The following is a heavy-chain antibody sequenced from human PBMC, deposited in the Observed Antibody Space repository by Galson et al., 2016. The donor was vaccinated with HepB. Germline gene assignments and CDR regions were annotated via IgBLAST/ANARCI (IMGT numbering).Heavy chain of an antibody. V-gene: IGHV4-61*08. CDR1: GVSVSSGGHY. Sequence: ETLSLTCTVSGVSVSSGGHYWNWIRQPPGKGLEWIGYIFYTGSSNYNPALESRITMSVDTSKNQFSLKLSSLTAADTAVYYCARGYTVSTYWALNWFDPWGQGLLVTVSS. CDR2: IFYTGSS. J-gene: IGHJ5*02. CDR3: ARGYTVSTYWALNWFDP. D-gene: IGHD5-18*01.